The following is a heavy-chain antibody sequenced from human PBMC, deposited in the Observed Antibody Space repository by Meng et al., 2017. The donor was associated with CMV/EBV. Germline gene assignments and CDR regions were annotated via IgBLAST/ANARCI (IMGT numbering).Heavy chain of an antibody. D-gene: IGHD2-2*01. J-gene: IGHJ5*02. V-gene: IGHV4-4*07. CDR2: IYPSGST. Sequence: VQLPEAGPGLVKPPEPLSLTCTVSGGSISSYYWSWIRQPAGKGLEWIGRIYPSGSTNYNPSLKSRVTMSVDTSKNQFSLKLSSVTAADTAVYYCARDLMNCSSTSCANWFDPWGQGTLVTVSS. CDR3: ARDLMNCSSTSCANWFDP. CDR1: GGSISSYY.